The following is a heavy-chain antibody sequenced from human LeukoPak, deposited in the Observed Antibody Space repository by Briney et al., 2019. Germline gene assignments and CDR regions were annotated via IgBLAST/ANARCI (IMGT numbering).Heavy chain of an antibody. V-gene: IGHV1-18*01. CDR3: ARVRSLRAAGTLVFYSEYFQH. D-gene: IGHD6-13*01. CDR1: GYTFTSYG. J-gene: IGHJ1*01. Sequence: ASVTVSCKASGYTFTSYGISWVRQAPGQGLEWMGWISAYNGNTNHSQKLQRRVTMTTDPSTSTAYMEPRSLRSDDTAVYYCARVRSLRAAGTLVFYSEYFQHWGQGTLVTVSS. CDR2: ISAYNGNT.